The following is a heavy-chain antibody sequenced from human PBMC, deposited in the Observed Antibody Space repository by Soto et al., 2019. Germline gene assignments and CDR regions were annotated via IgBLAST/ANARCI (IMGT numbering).Heavy chain of an antibody. CDR3: ARGNAFDI. Sequence: SVKVSCKASGGTFSSFTVIWVRQAPGQGLEWMGGFMPILGAANYAPKFQGRVTIIADESTNTGYMELSSLRSADTAVYYCARGNAFDIWGQGTMVTVSS. CDR2: FMPILGAA. CDR1: GGTFSSFT. J-gene: IGHJ3*02. V-gene: IGHV1-69*13.